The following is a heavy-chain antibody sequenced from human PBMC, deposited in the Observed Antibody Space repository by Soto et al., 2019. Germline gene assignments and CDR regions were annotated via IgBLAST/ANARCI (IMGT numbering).Heavy chain of an antibody. CDR2: IYPTGTT. CDR3: ARAPPGPSPRWVL. CDR1: GGSISSGGYS. D-gene: IGHD3-10*01. J-gene: IGHJ6*02. V-gene: IGHV4-30-2*06. Sequence: QLQLRESGSGLVKPSETLSLTCTVSGGSISSGGYSWSWIRQSPEKGLEWIGCIYPTGTTYYHPTLESRVTISVDTSRNQFSLSLTSVTAADTAVYYCARAPPGPSPRWVLWGQGTTVTVSS.